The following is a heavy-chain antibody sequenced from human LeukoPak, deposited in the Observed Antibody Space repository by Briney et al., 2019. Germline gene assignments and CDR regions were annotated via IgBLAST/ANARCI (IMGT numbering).Heavy chain of an antibody. CDR3: AREGGDAAMVTVNYFDY. V-gene: IGHV3-21*01. CDR1: GFTFSSYS. Sequence: GSLRLSCAASGFTFSSYSMNWVRQAPGKGLEWVSSISSSSSCIYYADSVKGRFTISRDNAKNSLYLQMNSLRAEDTAVYYCAREGGDAAMVTVNYFDYWGQGTLVTVSS. D-gene: IGHD5-18*01. CDR2: ISSSSSCI. J-gene: IGHJ4*02.